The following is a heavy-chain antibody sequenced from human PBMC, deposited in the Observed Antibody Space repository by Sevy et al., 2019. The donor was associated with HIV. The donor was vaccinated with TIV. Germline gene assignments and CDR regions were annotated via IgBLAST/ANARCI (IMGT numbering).Heavy chain of an antibody. CDR2: IYYSGST. Sequence: SETLSLTCTVSGGSISSYYWSWIRQPPGKGLEWIGYIYYSGSTNYNPSLMSRVTISADTSKNQFPLKLSSVTAADTAVYYCARQVAGGRDAFDIWGQGTMVTVSS. CDR3: ARQVAGGRDAFDI. D-gene: IGHD6-19*01. CDR1: GGSISSYY. J-gene: IGHJ3*02. V-gene: IGHV4-59*01.